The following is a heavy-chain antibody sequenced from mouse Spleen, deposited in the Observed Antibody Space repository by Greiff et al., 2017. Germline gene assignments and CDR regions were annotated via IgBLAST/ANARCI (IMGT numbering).Heavy chain of an antibody. J-gene: IGHJ4*01. D-gene: IGHD1-1*01. CDR1: GFTFSDAW. CDR2: IRNKANNHAT. V-gene: IGHV6-6*01. Sequence: DVKLVESGGGLVQPGGSMKLSCAASGFTFSDAWMDWVRQSPEKGLEWVAEIRNKANNHATYYAESVKGRFTISRDDSKSSVYLQMNSLRAEDTGIYYCTRTEFYYGSSPYYYAMDYWGQGTSVTVSS. CDR3: TRTEFYYGSSPYYYAMDY.